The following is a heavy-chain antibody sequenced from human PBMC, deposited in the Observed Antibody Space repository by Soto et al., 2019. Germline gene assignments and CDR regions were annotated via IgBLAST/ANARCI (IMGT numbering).Heavy chain of an antibody. CDR2: ISYDGSNK. CDR1: GFTFSTYA. J-gene: IGHJ6*02. CDR3: ARPMYSSGWKHGLDV. D-gene: IGHD6-19*01. V-gene: IGHV3-30-3*01. Sequence: TGGSLRLSCAASGFTFSTYAMHWVRQSPGKGLEWVAVISYDGSNKYYADSVKGRFTISRDNPKNTLYLQINSLRAEDTAVYYCARPMYSSGWKHGLDVWGQGTTVTVSS.